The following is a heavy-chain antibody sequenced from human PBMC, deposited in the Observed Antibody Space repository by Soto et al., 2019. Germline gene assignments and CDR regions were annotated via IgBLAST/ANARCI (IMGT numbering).Heavy chain of an antibody. CDR3: VREGGYCSGGSCYTQGFDY. Sequence: QVQVVESGGGVVQPGRSLRLSCAASEFTFSSYAMHWVRQAPGKGLEWVAVISYDGGDKYFADSVKGRFTISRDNSKNTLYLQMNSLRPEDTAVYYCVREGGYCSGGSCYTQGFDYWGQGTLVTVSS. CDR1: EFTFSSYA. V-gene: IGHV3-30-3*01. J-gene: IGHJ4*02. D-gene: IGHD2-15*01. CDR2: ISYDGGDK.